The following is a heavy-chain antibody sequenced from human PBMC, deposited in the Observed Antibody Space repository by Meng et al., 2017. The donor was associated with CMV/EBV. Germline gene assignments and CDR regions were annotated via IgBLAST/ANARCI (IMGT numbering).Heavy chain of an antibody. CDR2: INYSGST. J-gene: IGHJ4*02. CDR3: ARDAGHYDILTGYSY. CDR1: GGSIGSVDYY. Sequence: AAGPGLVQPSQPLPRTSPASGGSIGSVDYYWSWIRQPPGKGLEWIGYINYSGSTYYNPSLKSRVTISVDTSKNQFSPKLSSVTAADTAVYYCARDAGHYDILTGYSYWGQGTLVTVSS. V-gene: IGHV4-30-4*08. D-gene: IGHD3-9*01.